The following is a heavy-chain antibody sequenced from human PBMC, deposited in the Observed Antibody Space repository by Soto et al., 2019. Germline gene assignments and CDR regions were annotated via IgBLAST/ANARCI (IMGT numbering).Heavy chain of an antibody. CDR1: GFTFSSYG. CDR3: AKRRSGWDLDY. D-gene: IGHD6-19*01. Sequence: QVQLVESGGGVVQPGRSLRLSCAASGFTFSSYGMHWVRQAPGKGLEWVAVIWYDGSNKYYADSVKGRFTISRDNSKNTLYLQMNSLRAEDTAVYYCAKRRSGWDLDYWGQGTLVTVSS. CDR2: IWYDGSNK. J-gene: IGHJ4*02. V-gene: IGHV3-33*06.